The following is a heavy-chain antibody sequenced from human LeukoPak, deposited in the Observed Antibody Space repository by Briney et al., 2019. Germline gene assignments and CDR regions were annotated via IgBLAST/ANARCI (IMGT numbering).Heavy chain of an antibody. J-gene: IGHJ4*03. Sequence: PGGSLRLSCAASGFTFSNSIFHWVRQAPGKGLEWAAAMSYDGFSKYYADSVKGRFTISRDDSRSTVDLHLSSLGPDDTAVYYCAREGHTSGYCGSFDNWGQGTAVAVSS. CDR2: MSYDGFSK. V-gene: IGHV3-30*03. CDR1: GFTFSNSI. D-gene: IGHD3-22*01. CDR3: AREGHTSGYCGSFDN.